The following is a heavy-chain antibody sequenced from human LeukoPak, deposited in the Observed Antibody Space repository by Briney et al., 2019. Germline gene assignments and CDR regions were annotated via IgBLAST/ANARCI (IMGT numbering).Heavy chain of an antibody. Sequence: SESLSLTCAVYGGSLSGYYRSWIRQPPGKGLEWIGEINHSGSTNYNPSLKSRVTISVDTSKNQFSLKLSSVTAADTAVYYCARVRNRNYFDYWGQGTLVTVSS. D-gene: IGHD2/OR15-2a*01. CDR1: GGSLSGYY. CDR3: ARVRNRNYFDY. J-gene: IGHJ4*02. V-gene: IGHV4-34*01. CDR2: INHSGST.